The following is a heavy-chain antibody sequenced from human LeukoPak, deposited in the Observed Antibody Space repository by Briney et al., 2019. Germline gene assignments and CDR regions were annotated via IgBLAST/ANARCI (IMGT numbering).Heavy chain of an antibody. CDR2: INTKTANP. J-gene: IGHJ6*02. V-gene: IGHV7-4-1*02. D-gene: IGHD3-10*01. CDR1: GYQFISYT. Sequence: ASVKVSCKASGYQFISYTMSWVRQAPGQGLEWMGWINTKTANPTYAQDFTGRFVFSLDTSVSTAYLQISGLKAGDTAVYYCARVAGFGERGMDVWGQGTTVTVSS. CDR3: ARVAGFGERGMDV.